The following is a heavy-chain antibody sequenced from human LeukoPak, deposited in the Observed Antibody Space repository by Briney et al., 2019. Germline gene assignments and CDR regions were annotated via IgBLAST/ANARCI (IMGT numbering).Heavy chain of an antibody. V-gene: IGHV3-11*01. Sequence: PGGSLRLSCAASGFTFSDYYMSWIRQAPGKGLEWVSYISSSGSTIYYADSVKGRFTISRDNAKNSLYLQMNSLRAEDTAVYYCAKDRPYTVTTYLDYWGQGTLVTVSS. CDR2: ISSSGSTI. D-gene: IGHD4-17*01. CDR3: AKDRPYTVTTYLDY. CDR1: GFTFSDYY. J-gene: IGHJ4*02.